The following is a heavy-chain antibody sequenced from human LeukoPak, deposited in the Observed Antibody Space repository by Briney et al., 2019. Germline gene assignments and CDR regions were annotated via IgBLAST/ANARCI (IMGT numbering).Heavy chain of an antibody. CDR2: INAGNGNT. CDR1: GYTFTSYA. J-gene: IGHJ5*02. V-gene: IGHV1-3*01. Sequence: ASVKVSCKASGYTFTSYAMHWVRQAPGQRLEWMGWINAGNGNTKYSQKFQGRVTMTTDTSTSTAYMELRSLRSDDTAVYYCARDQGGYCSSTSCPDTLNWFDPWGQGTLVTVSS. CDR3: ARDQGGYCSSTSCPDTLNWFDP. D-gene: IGHD2-2*01.